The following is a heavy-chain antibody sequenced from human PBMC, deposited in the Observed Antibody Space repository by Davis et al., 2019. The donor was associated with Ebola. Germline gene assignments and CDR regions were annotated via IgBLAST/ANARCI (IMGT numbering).Heavy chain of an antibody. CDR3: ARDIVVVPAAIAIYYYYGMDV. CDR1: GFTFSSYS. J-gene: IGHJ6*02. Sequence: PGGSLRLSCAASGFTFSSYSMNWVRQAPGKGLEWVSYISSSGSTIYYADSVKGRFTISRDNAKNSLYLQMNSLRAEDTAVYYCARDIVVVPAAIAIYYYYGMDVWGQGTTVTVSS. D-gene: IGHD2-2*02. V-gene: IGHV3-48*04. CDR2: ISSSGSTI.